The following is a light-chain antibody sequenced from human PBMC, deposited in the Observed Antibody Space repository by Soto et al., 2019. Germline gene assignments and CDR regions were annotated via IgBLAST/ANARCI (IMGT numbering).Light chain of an antibody. CDR1: QSLVHSDGIAY. CDR3: MQGTHWPIT. Sequence: DVVMTQSPLSLPVTLGQPASISCRSNQSLVHSDGIAYFSWFQQRPGRSPRRLINKVSNRDSGVPARFSGSGSGTDFALKISRVGAEDVGVYYCMQGTHWPITFGQGTRLEIK. V-gene: IGKV2-30*02. CDR2: KVS. J-gene: IGKJ5*01.